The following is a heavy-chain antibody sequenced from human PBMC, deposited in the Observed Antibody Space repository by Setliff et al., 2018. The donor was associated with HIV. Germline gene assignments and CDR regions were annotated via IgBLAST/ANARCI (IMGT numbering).Heavy chain of an antibody. CDR2: IHHSGGT. CDR1: YGSISGHY. CDR3: ARGRMATVLIRNWIDP. Sequence: PSETLSLTCTVSYGSISGHYWTWIRQPPGKGLEWIGYIHHSGGTQYNPSLMSRLTMSVVTSKNQFSLKLSSVTAADTAMYYCARGRMATVLIRNWIDPWGQGSLVTVS. D-gene: IGHD4-4*01. J-gene: IGHJ5*02. V-gene: IGHV4-59*11.